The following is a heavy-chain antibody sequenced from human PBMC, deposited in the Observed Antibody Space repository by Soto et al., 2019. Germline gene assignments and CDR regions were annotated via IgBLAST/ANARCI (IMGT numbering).Heavy chain of an antibody. J-gene: IGHJ4*02. CDR1: GLTFSGSP. V-gene: IGHV3-73*01. CDR3: SSTSGYYDGSGARNY. D-gene: IGHD3-22*01. Sequence: GGSLRLSCAASGLTFSGSPIHWARQASGKGPEGVGRIRSKANSYATEYAASVKGRFTISRDDSKNTAYLQMNSLRTEDTAVYYCSSTSGYYDGSGARNYWGQGTLVTVSS. CDR2: IRSKANSYAT.